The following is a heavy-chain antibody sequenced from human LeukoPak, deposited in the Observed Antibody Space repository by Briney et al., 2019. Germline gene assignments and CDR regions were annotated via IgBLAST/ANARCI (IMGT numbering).Heavy chain of an antibody. V-gene: IGHV1-2*02. D-gene: IGHD2-15*01. CDR2: INPNSGGT. J-gene: IGHJ3*02. Sequence: ASVKVSCKASGYTFTSYYIHWVRQDPGQGLEWMGWINPNSGGTNYAQKFQGRVTMTRDTSISTAYMELSRLRSDDTAVYYCAIRSGGSCYWSPWCAFDIWGQGTMVTVSS. CDR1: GYTFTSYY. CDR3: AIRSGGSCYWSPWCAFDI.